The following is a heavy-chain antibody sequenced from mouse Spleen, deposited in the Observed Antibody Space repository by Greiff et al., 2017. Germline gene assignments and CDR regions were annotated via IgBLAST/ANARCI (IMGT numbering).Heavy chain of an antibody. J-gene: IGHJ4*01. CDR1: GYIFTSYW. Sequence: VQLQQPGAELVKPGASVKMSCKASGYIFTSYWITWVKQRPGQGLEWIGDFYPGSGSTNYNEKFKSKATLIVDTSSSTAYMQLSSLTSEDSAVYYCERGGSQGGYAMDYWGKGTSVTVSS. V-gene: IGHV1-55*01. CDR2: FYPGSGST. D-gene: IGHD1-1*02. CDR3: ERGGSQGGYAMDY.